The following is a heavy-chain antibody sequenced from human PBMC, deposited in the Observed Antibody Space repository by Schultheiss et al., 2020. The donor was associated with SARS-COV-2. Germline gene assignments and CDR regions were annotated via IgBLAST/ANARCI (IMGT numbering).Heavy chain of an antibody. V-gene: IGHV3-48*04. J-gene: IGHJ4*02. Sequence: GGSLRLSCAASGFTFSDYWIHWVRQVPGKGLEWVSYISSSSGTIYYADSVKGRFTISRDNAKNSLYLQMNSLRAEDTAVYYCAIIPGIAVACTDWGQGTLVTVSS. CDR1: GFTFSDYW. D-gene: IGHD6-19*01. CDR3: AIIPGIAVACTD. CDR2: ISSSSGTI.